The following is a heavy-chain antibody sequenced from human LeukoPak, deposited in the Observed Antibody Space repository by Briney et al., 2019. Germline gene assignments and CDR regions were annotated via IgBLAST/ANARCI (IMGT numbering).Heavy chain of an antibody. Sequence: PGRSLRPSCAAPGFTFSSYWMHWVRQVPGKGLVWVARINPGGSSITYADSVKGRFTISRDNAKNTLYLQMDSLRAEDTGVYYCARSNQADDYWGQGTLVTVSS. CDR2: INPGGSSI. V-gene: IGHV3-74*01. J-gene: IGHJ4*02. CDR3: ARSNQADDY. CDR1: GFTFSSYW. D-gene: IGHD1-14*01.